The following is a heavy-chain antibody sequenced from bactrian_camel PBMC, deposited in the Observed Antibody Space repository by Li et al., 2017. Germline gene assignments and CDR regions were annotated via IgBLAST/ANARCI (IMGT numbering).Heavy chain of an antibody. D-gene: IGHD3*01. V-gene: IGHV3S40*01. CDR1: GFAFSRYA. Sequence: QLVESGGGWVQPGGSLGLSCAASGFAFSRYAMSWVRLAPGKGLEWVSAITSDGGNTYYADSVKGRFTISQDNAKNTVYLQMTDLKVEDTAVYYCAADGWVERDGRCDSLSQGTQVTVS. CDR3: AADGWVERDGRCDS. CDR2: ITSDGGNT. J-gene: IGHJ4*01.